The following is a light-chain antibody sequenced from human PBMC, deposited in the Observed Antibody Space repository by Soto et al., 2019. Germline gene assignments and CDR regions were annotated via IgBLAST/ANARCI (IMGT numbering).Light chain of an antibody. Sequence: DIVLTQSPATLSLSPGERATLSCRASQSVSSYFAWYQQKPGQAPRLLIYDASNRATGIPARFSGSGSGTDCTLTISSLEPEDFAVYYCQQRSNWPPIVTFGPGTKVDIK. V-gene: IGKV3-11*01. J-gene: IGKJ3*01. CDR2: DAS. CDR3: QQRSNWPPIVT. CDR1: QSVSSY.